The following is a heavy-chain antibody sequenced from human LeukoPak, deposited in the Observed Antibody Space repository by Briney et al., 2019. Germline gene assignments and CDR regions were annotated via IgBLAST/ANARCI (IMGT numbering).Heavy chain of an antibody. Sequence: SETLSLTCTVSGGSISSYYWSWMRQPPGKGREWIGYIYYSGSTNYNPSLKSRVTISVDTSKNQFSLKLSSVTAADTAVYYCARDRYSSSSGGWFDPWGQGTLVTVSS. CDR2: IYYSGST. CDR3: ARDRYSSSSGGWFDP. V-gene: IGHV4-59*01. CDR1: GGSISSYY. D-gene: IGHD6-6*01. J-gene: IGHJ5*02.